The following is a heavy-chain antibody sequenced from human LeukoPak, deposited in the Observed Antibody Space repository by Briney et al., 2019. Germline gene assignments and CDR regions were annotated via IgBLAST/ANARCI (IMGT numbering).Heavy chain of an antibody. V-gene: IGHV1-2*02. D-gene: IGHD3-10*01. CDR2: INPNSGGT. J-gene: IGHJ4*02. CDR3: ARDMVRGVHPAGY. Sequence: ASLKVSCKASGYTFTGYYMHWVRQAPGQGLEWMGWINPNSGGTNYAQTFQGRVTMTRDTSISTAYMELSRLRSDDTAVYYCARDMVRGVHPAGYWGQGTLVTVSS. CDR1: GYTFTGYY.